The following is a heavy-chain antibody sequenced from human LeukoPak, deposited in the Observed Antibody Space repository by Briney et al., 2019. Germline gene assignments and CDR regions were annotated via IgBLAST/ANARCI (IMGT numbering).Heavy chain of an antibody. Sequence: GGSLRLSCAASGFTFSSYGMHWVRQAPGKGLECVAVIWYDGSNKYYADSVKGRFTISRDNSKNTLYLQMNSLRAEDTAVYYCARSAGSGSFLFDYWGQGTLVTVSS. V-gene: IGHV3-33*01. CDR2: IWYDGSNK. CDR3: ARSAGSGSFLFDY. D-gene: IGHD3-10*01. CDR1: GFTFSSYG. J-gene: IGHJ4*02.